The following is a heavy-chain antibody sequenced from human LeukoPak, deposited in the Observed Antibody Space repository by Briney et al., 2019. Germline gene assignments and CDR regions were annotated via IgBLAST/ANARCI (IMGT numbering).Heavy chain of an antibody. V-gene: IGHV3-30-3*01. CDR3: ARGHDILTDFDY. D-gene: IGHD3-9*01. CDR2: ISFDGSNK. CDR1: GFTFSSYA. Sequence: GGSLRLSCAASGFTFSSYAMHWVRQAPGKGLEWVAVISFDGSNKYYADSVKGRFTISRDNSKNTLYLQMNSLRTDDTAVFYCARGHDILTDFDYWGQGTLVTVSS. J-gene: IGHJ4*02.